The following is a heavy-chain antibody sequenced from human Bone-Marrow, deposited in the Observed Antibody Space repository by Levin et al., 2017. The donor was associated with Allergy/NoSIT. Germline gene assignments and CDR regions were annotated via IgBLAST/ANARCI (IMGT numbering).Heavy chain of an antibody. V-gene: IGHV3-30-3*01. J-gene: IGHJ4*02. CDR1: GFTFNNYA. CDR2: ISHDGNDK. CDR3: ARDYYGSGSYRPRLDY. Sequence: PGGSLRLSCAASGFTFNNYAFHWVRQAPGKGLDWVAVISHDGNDKYYEDSVKGRFSISRDNSKNTVYLQMNSLRPEDTAVFYCARDYYGSGSYRPRLDYWGQGTLVTVSS. D-gene: IGHD3-10*01.